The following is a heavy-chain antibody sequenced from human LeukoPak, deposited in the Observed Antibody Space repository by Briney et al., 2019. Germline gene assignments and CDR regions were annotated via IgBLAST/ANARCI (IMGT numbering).Heavy chain of an antibody. D-gene: IGHD2-2*01. V-gene: IGHV1-69*13. Sequence: SVKVSCKASGGTFSSYAISWVRQAPGQGLEWMGGIIPIFGTANYAQKFQGRVTITAYESTSTAYMELSSLRSEDTAVYYCASDEIVVVPAAIVYYYYGMDVWGQGTTVTVSS. CDR2: IIPIFGTA. CDR3: ASDEIVVVPAAIVYYYYGMDV. J-gene: IGHJ6*02. CDR1: GGTFSSYA.